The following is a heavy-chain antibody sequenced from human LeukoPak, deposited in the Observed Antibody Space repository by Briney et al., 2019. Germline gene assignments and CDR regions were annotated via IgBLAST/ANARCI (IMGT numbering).Heavy chain of an antibody. D-gene: IGHD6-19*01. CDR3: ARISSSGFDY. CDR1: GFTVSSNY. CDR2: IYSGGTT. Sequence: PGGTPRLSCAASGFTVSSNYMSWVRQAPGKGLEWVSVIYSGGTTYYADSVKGRFTISRDHSKNTVYLQMNSLKAEDSAVYYCARISSSGFDYWGQGTLVTVSS. V-gene: IGHV3-53*01. J-gene: IGHJ4*02.